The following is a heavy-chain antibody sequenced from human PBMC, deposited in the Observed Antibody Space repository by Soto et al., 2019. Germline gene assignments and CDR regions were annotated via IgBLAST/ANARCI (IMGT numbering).Heavy chain of an antibody. J-gene: IGHJ4*02. V-gene: IGHV3-15*07. CDR1: GFTFSNAW. CDR3: TTLFYDGSGNPDY. CDR2: IKRKNEGGTT. Sequence: GGSLRLSCAASGFTFSNAWMNWVRQAPGKGLEWVGRIKRKNEGGTTDYAAPVKGRFNVSRDDSKNTLYLQMNSLKTEDTAIYYCTTLFYDGSGNPDYWGQGTLVTVSS. D-gene: IGHD3-22*01.